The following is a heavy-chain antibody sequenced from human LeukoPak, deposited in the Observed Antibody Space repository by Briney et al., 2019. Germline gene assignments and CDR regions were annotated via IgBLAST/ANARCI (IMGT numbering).Heavy chain of an antibody. J-gene: IGHJ4*02. V-gene: IGHV3-66*04. CDR2: IYSGGST. CDR1: GFTVSSNY. D-gene: IGHD2-2*01. Sequence: QPGGSLRLSCAASGFTVSSNYMSWARQAPGKGLEWVSVIYSGGSTYYADSVKGRFTISRDNSKNTLYLQMNSLRAEDTAVYYCARPHCSSTSCYEGLAYWGQGTLVTVSS. CDR3: ARPHCSSTSCYEGLAY.